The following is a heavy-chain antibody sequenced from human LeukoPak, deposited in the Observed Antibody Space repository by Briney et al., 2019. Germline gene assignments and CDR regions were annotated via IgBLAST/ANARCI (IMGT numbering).Heavy chain of an antibody. J-gene: IGHJ6*03. CDR1: GGSISSYY. CDR2: IYTSGST. D-gene: IGHD2-2*01. V-gene: IGHV4-4*07. CDR3: ARESRDYCSSTSCYINYYYYYMDV. Sequence: SETLSLTXTVSGGSISSYYWSWIRQPAGKGLEWIGRIYTSGSTNYNPSLKSRVTMSVDTSKNQFSLKLSSVTVADTAVYYCARESRDYCSSTSCYINYYYYYMDVWGKGTTVTVSS.